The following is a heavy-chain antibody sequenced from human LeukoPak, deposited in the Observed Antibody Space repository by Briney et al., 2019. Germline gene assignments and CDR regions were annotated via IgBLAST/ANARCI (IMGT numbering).Heavy chain of an antibody. Sequence: GALVKVSCKASGYTFTSFHMHWVRQAPGQGLECMGIINPSGSSTNYAQKFQGRVTMTRDTSTSTVYMELSSLRSEDTAVYYCAREGFMTYYYYGMDVWGQGTTVTVSS. CDR3: AREGFMTYYYYGMDV. CDR2: INPSGSST. V-gene: IGHV1-46*01. CDR1: GYTFTSFH. J-gene: IGHJ6*02. D-gene: IGHD3-10*01.